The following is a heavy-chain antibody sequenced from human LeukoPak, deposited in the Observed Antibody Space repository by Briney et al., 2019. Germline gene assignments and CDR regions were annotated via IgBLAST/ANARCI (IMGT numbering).Heavy chain of an antibody. CDR2: IKSKTDGGTT. CDR1: GFTFSHAW. J-gene: IGHJ4*02. Sequence: PGGSLRLSCAASGFTFSHAWMSWVRQAPGKGLEWVGRIKSKTDGGTTDYAAPVKGRFTISRDDSKNTLYLQMNSLKTEDTAVYYCTTVDYYDHQFDYWGQGTLVTVSS. V-gene: IGHV3-15*01. D-gene: IGHD3-22*01. CDR3: TTVDYYDHQFDY.